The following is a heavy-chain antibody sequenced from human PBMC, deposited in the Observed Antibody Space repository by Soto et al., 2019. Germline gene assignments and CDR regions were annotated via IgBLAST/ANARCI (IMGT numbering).Heavy chain of an antibody. D-gene: IGHD3-9*01. J-gene: IGHJ5*02. CDR1: GYTFTSYG. V-gene: IGHV1-18*01. CDR2: ISAYNGNT. CDR3: ARGRYFDWLLSSWLDP. Sequence: ASVKVSCKASGYTFTSYGISWVRQAPGQGLEWMGWISAYNGNTNYAQKLQGRVTMTTDTSTSTAYMELRSLRSDDTAVYYCARGRYFDWLLSSWLDPWGQGTLDTFSS.